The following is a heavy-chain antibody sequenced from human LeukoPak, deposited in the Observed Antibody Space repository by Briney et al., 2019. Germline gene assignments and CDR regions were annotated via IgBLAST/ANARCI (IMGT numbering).Heavy chain of an antibody. Sequence: SETLSLTCTVSGGSISSSNYYWGWIRQPPGKGLEWIGSIYYSGSTYYNPSLKSRVTISVDTSKNQFSLKLSSVTAADTAVYYCAWTNYYDSSGYYIAPPYYFDYWGQGTLVTVSS. CDR1: GGSISSSNYY. D-gene: IGHD3-22*01. J-gene: IGHJ4*02. CDR2: IYYSGST. CDR3: AWTNYYDSSGYYIAPPYYFDY. V-gene: IGHV4-39*01.